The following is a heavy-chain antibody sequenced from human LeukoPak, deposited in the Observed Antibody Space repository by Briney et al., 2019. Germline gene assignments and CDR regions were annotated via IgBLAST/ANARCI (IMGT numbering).Heavy chain of an antibody. CDR1: GFTFSGSA. CDR2: IRSKANSYAT. Sequence: GGSLRLSCAASGFTFSGSAMHWVRQASGKGLEWVGRIRSKANSYATAYAASVKGRFTISRDDSENTAYLQMNSLKTEDTAVYYCASAQFSTSSWYYLEYWGQGTLVTVSS. V-gene: IGHV3-73*01. D-gene: IGHD2-2*01. J-gene: IGHJ4*02. CDR3: ASAQFSTSSWYYLEY.